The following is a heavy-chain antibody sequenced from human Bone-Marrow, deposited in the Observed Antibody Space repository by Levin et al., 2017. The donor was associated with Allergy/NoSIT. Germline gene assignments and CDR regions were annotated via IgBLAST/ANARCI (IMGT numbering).Heavy chain of an antibody. CDR3: TKDQADDSFDL. J-gene: IGHJ3*01. Sequence: GGSLRLSCEASGFNFGNYAMNWVRQAPEKGLEWVSDISGGGDSTYYADSVKGRFTISRDNSKNTLYLQMNSLRAEDTAVYYCTKDQADDSFDLWGQGTMVSVSS. V-gene: IGHV3-23*01. CDR1: GFNFGNYA. CDR2: ISGGGDST. D-gene: IGHD6-25*01.